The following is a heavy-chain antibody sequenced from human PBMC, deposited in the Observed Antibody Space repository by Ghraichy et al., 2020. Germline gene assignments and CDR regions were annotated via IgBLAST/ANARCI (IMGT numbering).Heavy chain of an antibody. J-gene: IGHJ2*01. Sequence: LSLTCAASGFSFSHYWMSWVRQAAGEGLEWVANIKDDGSEKYPVDSVKGRFTISRDNAKHSLYLQMNSLRAEDTAVYYCTRAGRPAELWGRGTLVIVSS. D-gene: IGHD1-26*01. CDR2: IKDDGSEK. CDR3: TRAGRPAEL. CDR1: GFSFSHYW. V-gene: IGHV3-7*03.